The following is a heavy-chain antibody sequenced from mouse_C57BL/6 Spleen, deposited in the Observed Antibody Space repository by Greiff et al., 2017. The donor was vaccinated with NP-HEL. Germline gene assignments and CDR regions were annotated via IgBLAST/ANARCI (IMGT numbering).Heavy chain of an antibody. CDR3: AARYYGGGGFDG. J-gene: IGHJ2*01. CDR2: IDPCDSYT. D-gene: IGHD1-1*01. Sequence: QVQLQQSGAELVMPGASVKLSCKASGYTFTSYWMHWVKQRPGQGLEWIGEIDPCDSYTNYNQKFKGKSTLTADKSSSTAYMQLSSLTSEASAVDYCAARYYGGGGFDGWGQGTTLTVSS. V-gene: IGHV1-69*01. CDR1: GYTFTSYW.